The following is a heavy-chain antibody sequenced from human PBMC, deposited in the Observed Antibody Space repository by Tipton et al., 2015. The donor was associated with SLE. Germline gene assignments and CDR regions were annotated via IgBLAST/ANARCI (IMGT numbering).Heavy chain of an antibody. Sequence: TLSLTCTVSGYSISSGYYWGWIRQPPGKGLEWIGSIYHSGNTDYNPSLKSRVTILVDTSKNQFSLRLSSVTAADTAMYYCARGGRALIDYWGQGTLVIVSS. CDR2: IYHSGNT. CDR1: GYSISSGYY. J-gene: IGHJ4*02. V-gene: IGHV4-38-2*02. CDR3: ARGGRALIDY. D-gene: IGHD1-26*01.